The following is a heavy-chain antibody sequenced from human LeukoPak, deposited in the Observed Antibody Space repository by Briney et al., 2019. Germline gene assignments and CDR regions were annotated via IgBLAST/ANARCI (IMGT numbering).Heavy chain of an antibody. Sequence: SETLSLTCTVSGGSISSYYWSWIRQPPGKGLEWIGCIYYSGNTSYIPSLKSRVTISVDTSKNQFSLKLSSVTAADTAVYYCARTHRGSSPSDYRGQGTLVTVSS. CDR2: IYYSGNT. CDR1: GGSISSYY. J-gene: IGHJ4*02. V-gene: IGHV4-59*08. CDR3: ARTHRGSSPSDY. D-gene: IGHD6-13*01.